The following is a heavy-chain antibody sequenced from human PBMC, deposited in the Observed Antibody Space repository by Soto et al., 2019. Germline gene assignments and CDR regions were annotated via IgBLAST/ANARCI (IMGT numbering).Heavy chain of an antibody. D-gene: IGHD5-12*01. CDR3: TRPRPTKGYDYFNFDY. Sequence: GGSLRLSCAASGFTFSGSAMHWVRQAYGKGLEWVGRIRSKANSYATAYAASVKGRFTISRDDSKNTAYLQMNSLKTEDTAVYYCTRPRPTKGYDYFNFDYWGQGTLVTVSS. J-gene: IGHJ4*02. CDR1: GFTFSGSA. V-gene: IGHV3-73*01. CDR2: IRSKANSYAT.